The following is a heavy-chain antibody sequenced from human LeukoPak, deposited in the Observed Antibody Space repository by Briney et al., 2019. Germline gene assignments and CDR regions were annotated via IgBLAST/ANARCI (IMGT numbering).Heavy chain of an antibody. D-gene: IGHD3-9*01. Sequence: PGGSLRLSCAASGFTFSNHYMHWVRQAPGKGLVSVSRIDPNGRYTSYADSVKGRFTISRDNAKNTLYLQMNTLGAEDTALYYCVRGNTDWNGMDVWGQGTTVTVSS. V-gene: IGHV3-74*01. CDR1: GFTFSNHY. CDR2: IDPNGRYT. CDR3: VRGNTDWNGMDV. J-gene: IGHJ6*02.